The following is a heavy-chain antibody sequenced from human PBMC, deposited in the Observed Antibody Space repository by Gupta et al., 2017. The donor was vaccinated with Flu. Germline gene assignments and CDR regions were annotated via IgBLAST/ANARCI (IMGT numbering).Heavy chain of an antibody. CDR2: ISYDGRNK. D-gene: IGHD3-10*01. CDR1: GFTFSTYA. J-gene: IGHJ4*02. Sequence: QVQLVESGGGVVQPGRSLRVSCAASGFTFSTYAMSWVRQALGRGLEWVAVISYDGRNKKYADSVKGRFTVSRDNSKNTLYLQMDSLRAEDTAVYYCANSPFLSGNYDYWGQGTLVTVSS. CDR3: ANSPFLSGNYDY. V-gene: IGHV3-30*18.